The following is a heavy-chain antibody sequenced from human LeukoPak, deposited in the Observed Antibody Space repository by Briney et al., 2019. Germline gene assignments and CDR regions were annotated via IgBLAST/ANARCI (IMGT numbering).Heavy chain of an antibody. J-gene: IGHJ4*02. CDR2: ISYDGSNK. V-gene: IGHV3-30-3*01. Sequence: PGGSLRLSCAASGFTFSSYAMHWVRQAPGKGLEWVAVISYDGSNKYYADSVKGRFTISRDNSKNTLYLQMNSLRAEDTAVYYCARDGFASYSSGWHEPYFDYWGQGTLVTVSS. CDR1: GFTFSSYA. CDR3: ARDGFASYSSGWHEPYFDY. D-gene: IGHD6-19*01.